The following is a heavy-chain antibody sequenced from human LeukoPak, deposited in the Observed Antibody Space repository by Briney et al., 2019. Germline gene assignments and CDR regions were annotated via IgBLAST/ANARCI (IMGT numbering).Heavy chain of an antibody. CDR3: ARTVTVVTPAYNWFDP. Sequence: ASVKVSCKASGYTFTSYGISWVRQAPGQGLEWMGWISAYNGNTSYAQKLQGRVTMTTDTSTSTAYMELRSLSSDDTAVYYCARTVTVVTPAYNWFDPWGQGTLVTVSS. CDR2: ISAYNGNT. CDR1: GYTFTSYG. V-gene: IGHV1-18*01. J-gene: IGHJ5*02. D-gene: IGHD4-23*01.